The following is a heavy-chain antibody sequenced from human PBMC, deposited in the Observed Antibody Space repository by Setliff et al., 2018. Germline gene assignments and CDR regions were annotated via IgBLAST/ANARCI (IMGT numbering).Heavy chain of an antibody. Sequence: PSETLSLTCDIKGGAVSGFYWSWIRQTPGKDLEWIGEISHNGRVSTSPSLKSRVTISVDRAKNHFSLKLTSVTAADTAMYYCARSRYYDSSGNNYGLDYWG. V-gene: IGHV4-34*01. J-gene: IGHJ4*01. CDR1: GGAVSGFY. CDR3: ARSRYYDSSGNNYGLDY. CDR2: ISHNGRV. D-gene: IGHD3-22*01.